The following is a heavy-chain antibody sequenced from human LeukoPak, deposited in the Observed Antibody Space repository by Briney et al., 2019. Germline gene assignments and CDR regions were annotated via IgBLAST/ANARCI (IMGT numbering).Heavy chain of an antibody. V-gene: IGHV4-39*07. Sequence: SETLSLTCTVSGGSISSNSYYWGWIRQPPGKGLEWIGSIHYGGSSHDNPSLKSRVTISVDTSKNQLSLKLSSVTAADTAAYYCARVKGSGSGAFDIWGQGTMVTVSS. CDR3: ARVKGSGSGAFDI. CDR2: IHYGGSS. CDR1: GGSISSNSYY. D-gene: IGHD3-10*01. J-gene: IGHJ3*02.